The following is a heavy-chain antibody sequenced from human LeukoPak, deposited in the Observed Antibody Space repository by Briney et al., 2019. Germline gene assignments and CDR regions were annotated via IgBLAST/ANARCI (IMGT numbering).Heavy chain of an antibody. Sequence: PSETLSLTCTVSGGSVSTSDFYWGWVRRPPGKGLEWIGDIFYTGKTSYNPSVKSRVTISLDISKNQFSLKLTSVTAADTAVYYCTRVFDSWGQGTLVTVSP. CDR1: GGSVSTSDFY. J-gene: IGHJ4*02. CDR2: IFYTGKT. CDR3: TRVFDS. V-gene: IGHV4-61*05.